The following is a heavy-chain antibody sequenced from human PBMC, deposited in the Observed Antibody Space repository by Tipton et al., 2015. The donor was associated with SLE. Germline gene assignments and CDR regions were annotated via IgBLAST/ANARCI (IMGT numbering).Heavy chain of an antibody. J-gene: IGHJ2*01. V-gene: IGHV4-34*01. CDR2: IYYSGST. Sequence: TLSLTCAVYGGSFSGYYWSWIRQPPGKGLEWIGSIYYSGSTYYNPSLKSRVTISVDTSKNQFSLKLSSVTAADTAVYYCARDYGYCSSTSCYPWYFDLWGRGTLVTVSS. CDR1: GGSFSGYY. CDR3: ARDYGYCSSTSCYPWYFDL. D-gene: IGHD2-2*01.